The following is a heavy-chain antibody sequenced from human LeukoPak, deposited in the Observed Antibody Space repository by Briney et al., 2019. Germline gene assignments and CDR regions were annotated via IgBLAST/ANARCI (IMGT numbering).Heavy chain of an antibody. CDR2: IYPGDSNT. D-gene: IGHD2-15*01. CDR3: AISLRYCSGGSCYRTGHWFDP. V-gene: IGHV5-51*01. CDR1: GYSFNSYW. Sequence: GESLKISCKGSGYSFNSYWIGWVRPMPGKGLEWMGIIYPGDSNTRYNPSFQGQATISADKSISTAYLQWSSLKASDTAMYYCAISLRYCSGGSCYRTGHWFDPWGQGTLVTVSS. J-gene: IGHJ5*02.